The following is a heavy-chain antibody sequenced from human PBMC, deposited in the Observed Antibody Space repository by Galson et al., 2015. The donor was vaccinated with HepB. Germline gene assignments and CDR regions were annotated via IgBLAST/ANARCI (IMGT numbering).Heavy chain of an antibody. D-gene: IGHD2-15*01. Sequence: SLRLSCAASGFTFSSYRMHWVRQAPGKGLMWVSRINGGKTNIKYADSVKGRFTISRDNAKNSLYLQMNSLRAEDTAVYYCARSTLGGLYYFVSWGQGTLVTVSS. V-gene: IGHV3-74*03. CDR2: INGGKTNI. J-gene: IGHJ4*02. CDR3: ARSTLGGLYYFVS. CDR1: GFTFSSYR.